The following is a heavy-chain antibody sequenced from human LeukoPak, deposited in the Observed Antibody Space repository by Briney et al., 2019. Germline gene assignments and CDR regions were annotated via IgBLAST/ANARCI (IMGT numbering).Heavy chain of an antibody. CDR1: GFTLSYYW. D-gene: IGHD1/OR15-1a*01. J-gene: IGHJ5*01. V-gene: IGHV3-74*01. CDR2: INGDGSST. CDR3: ARDPRNKGFDS. Sequence: PGGSLRLSCAASGFTLSYYWMHWVRQGPGKGLVWVSTINGDGSSTNYADSVKGRFTISRDNAKNTLYLEMNSLRVEDTAVYYCARDPRNKGFDSWGQGTLVTLSS.